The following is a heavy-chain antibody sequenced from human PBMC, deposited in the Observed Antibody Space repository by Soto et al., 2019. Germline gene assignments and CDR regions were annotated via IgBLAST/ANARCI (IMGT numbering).Heavy chain of an antibody. CDR3: ARHPPPGYYYDSSGYYGYFQH. V-gene: IGHV3-23*01. CDR2: ISGTGGGT. J-gene: IGHJ1*01. Sequence: PGGSLRLSGAASGFTFWTYAMSWVRQARGKGLEWVSVISGTGGGTSYADSVKGRFTISRDNSKNTLYLQMNSLGVEDTAVYYCARHPPPGYYYDSSGYYGYFQHWGQGTPVTVSS. D-gene: IGHD3-22*01. CDR1: GFTFWTYA.